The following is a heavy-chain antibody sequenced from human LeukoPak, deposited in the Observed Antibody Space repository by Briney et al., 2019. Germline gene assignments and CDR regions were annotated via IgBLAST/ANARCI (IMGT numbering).Heavy chain of an antibody. CDR2: ISSNGGST. CDR1: GFTFRSYA. J-gene: IGHJ6*04. V-gene: IGHV3-64*01. CDR3: ASGVDTGIPRMDV. Sequence: GGSLRLSCAASGFTFRSYAMHWVRQAPGKGLEYVSGISSNGGSTYYAKSVKGRFTISRDNSKNTLYLQMGSLRPEDMAVYYCASGVDTGIPRMDVWGKGTTVTVSS. D-gene: IGHD5-18*01.